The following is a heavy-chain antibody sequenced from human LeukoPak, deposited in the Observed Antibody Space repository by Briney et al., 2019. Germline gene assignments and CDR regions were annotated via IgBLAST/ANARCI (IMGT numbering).Heavy chain of an antibody. CDR2: IYYSGIT. D-gene: IGHD6-19*01. V-gene: IGHV4-59*01. Sequence: SETLSLTCAVYGGSISSSYWTWIRQTPGKGLEWIRYIYYSGITSYNPSRESRVTISVDMSRNQFSLKLRSVTAADTAVYYCAREGYTSGWHPDWGQGTLVPASS. CDR1: GGSISSSY. J-gene: IGHJ4*02. CDR3: AREGYTSGWHPD.